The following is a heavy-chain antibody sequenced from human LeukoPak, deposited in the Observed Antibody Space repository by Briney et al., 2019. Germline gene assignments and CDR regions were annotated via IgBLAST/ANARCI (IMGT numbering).Heavy chain of an antibody. CDR2: MSSSDDGR. CDR3: AKVHRAYDYDSGSYYDSGFDY. CDR1: GFSFSSYA. V-gene: IGHV3-23*01. J-gene: IGHJ4*02. Sequence: GGSLRLSCATSGFSFSSYAMSWVRQAPGKGLEWVSAMSSSDDGRYYAASVRGRFTISRDTSRSTLYLQMNSLRAEDTAIYYCAKVHRAYDYDSGSYYDSGFDYWGQGTLVTVSS. D-gene: IGHD3-10*01.